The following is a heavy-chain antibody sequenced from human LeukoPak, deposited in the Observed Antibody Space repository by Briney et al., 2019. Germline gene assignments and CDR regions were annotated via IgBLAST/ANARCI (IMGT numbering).Heavy chain of an antibody. CDR2: INHSGST. D-gene: IGHD3-22*01. J-gene: IGHJ5*02. CDR3: ARVQYTDSSGYYGWFDP. CDR1: GGSFSGYY. V-gene: IGHV4-34*01. Sequence: SETLSPTCAVYGGSFSGYYWSWIRQPPGKGLEWIGEINHSGSTNYNPSLKSRVTISVDTSKNQFSLKLSSVTAADTAVYYCARVQYTDSSGYYGWFDPWGQGTLVTVSS.